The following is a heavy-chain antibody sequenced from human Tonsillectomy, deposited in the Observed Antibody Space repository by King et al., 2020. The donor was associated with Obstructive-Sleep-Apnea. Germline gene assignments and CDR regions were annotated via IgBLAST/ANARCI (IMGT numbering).Heavy chain of an antibody. D-gene: IGHD3-22*01. CDR1: GFTFSSYS. CDR2: ISSSSSYI. J-gene: IGHJ4*02. V-gene: IGHV3-21*01. CDR3: AGDTPLLPYDSSGYYLDY. Sequence: VQLVESGGGLVKPGGSLRLSCAASGFTFSSYSMNWVRQAPGKGLEWVSSISSSSSYIYYADPVKGRLTISRENAKNSLYLQMNSLRAEDTAVYYCAGDTPLLPYDSSGYYLDYWGQGTLVTVSS.